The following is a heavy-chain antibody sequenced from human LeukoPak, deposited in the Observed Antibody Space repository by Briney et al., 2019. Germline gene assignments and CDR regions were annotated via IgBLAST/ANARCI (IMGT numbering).Heavy chain of an antibody. CDR3: ARSWSGSGYYPGY. D-gene: IGHD3-22*01. V-gene: IGHV3-66*01. CDR1: GFTVSSNY. J-gene: IGHJ4*02. Sequence: GGSLRLSCAASGFTVSSNYMSWVRQAPGKGLEWVSVIYSGGSTYYADSVKGRFTISRDNPKNTLYLQMNSLRAEDTAVYYCARSWSGSGYYPGYWGQGTLVTVSS. CDR2: IYSGGST.